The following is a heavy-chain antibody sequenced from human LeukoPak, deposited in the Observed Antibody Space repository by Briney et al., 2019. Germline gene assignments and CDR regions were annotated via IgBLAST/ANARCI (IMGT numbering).Heavy chain of an antibody. CDR1: GYTFTSYD. CDR2: MNPNSGNT. D-gene: IGHD3-9*01. Sequence: ASVKVSCKASGYTFTSYDINWVRQATGQGLEWMGWMNPNSGNTGYAQKFQGRVTITRNTSISTAYMELSSLRSEDTAVYYCAGGHDILTGSVDYWGQGTLVTVSS. V-gene: IGHV1-8*03. CDR3: AGGHDILTGSVDY. J-gene: IGHJ4*02.